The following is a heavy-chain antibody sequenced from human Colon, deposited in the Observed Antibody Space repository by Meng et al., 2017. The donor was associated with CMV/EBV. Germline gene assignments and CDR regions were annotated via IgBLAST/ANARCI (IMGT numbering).Heavy chain of an antibody. J-gene: IGHJ4*02. CDR2: INNSVST. V-gene: IGHV4-34*01. CDR3: GLRGYTLYYYYDSSGYYPR. D-gene: IGHD3-22*01. Sequence: SETLSLTCAVYAGSFSGYYWSWIRQPPGKWLEWIGEINNSVSTNYNPSLKSRVTISVDTSKTQFSLKLSSATAADTAVYYCGLRGYTLYYYYDSSGYYPRWGQGTLVTVSS. CDR1: AGSFSGYY.